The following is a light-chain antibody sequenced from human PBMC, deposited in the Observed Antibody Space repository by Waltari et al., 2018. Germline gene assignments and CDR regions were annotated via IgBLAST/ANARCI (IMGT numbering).Light chain of an antibody. CDR1: QSVSRA. J-gene: IGKJ1*01. CDR2: GAS. V-gene: IGKV3-20*01. Sequence: EIVLTQSPGILSLSPGERATLSCRASQSVSRALAWYQQKPGQAPSLLIYGASNRATGIPDRFSGGWSRTDFSLTISRLEPEDFAVYYCQHYVRLPATFGQGTKVEIK. CDR3: QHYVRLPAT.